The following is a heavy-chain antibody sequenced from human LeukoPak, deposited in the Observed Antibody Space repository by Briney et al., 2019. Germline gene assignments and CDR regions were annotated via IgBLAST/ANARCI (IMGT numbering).Heavy chain of an antibody. V-gene: IGHV3-48*04. D-gene: IGHD3-9*01. CDR1: GFSFSEHS. CDR2: IRGSSSAM. CDR3: ARDRDWSFDY. Sequence: PGGSLRLFCAASGFSFSEHSMNWVRQAPGKGLEWVSNIRGSSSAMNYADSVKGRFTISRDNAKNSLYLEMSSLRAEDTAVYYCARDRDWSFDYWGLGTLVTVSS. J-gene: IGHJ4*02.